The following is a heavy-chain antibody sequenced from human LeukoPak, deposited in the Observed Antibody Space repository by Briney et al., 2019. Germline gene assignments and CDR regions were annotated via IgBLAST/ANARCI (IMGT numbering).Heavy chain of an antibody. CDR1: GFTFSSYA. CDR2: ISGSGGST. J-gene: IGHJ6*02. V-gene: IGHV3-23*01. CDR3: AKPFNWNFYYGMDV. D-gene: IGHD1-20*01. Sequence: PGGSLRLSCAASGFTFSSYAMSWVRQAPGKGLEWVSSISGSGGSTYYAASVKGRFTISRDNSKNTLYLQMNSLRAEDTAVYYCAKPFNWNFYYGMDVWGQGTTVTVSS.